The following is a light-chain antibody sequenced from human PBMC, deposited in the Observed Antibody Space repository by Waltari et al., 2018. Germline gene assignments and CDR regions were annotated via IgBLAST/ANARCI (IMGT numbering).Light chain of an antibody. CDR2: GAP. CDR1: QSVSSN. CDR3: QQYNNWPPWT. Sequence: EIVMTQSPATLSVSPGERATLSCRASQSVSSNLAWYQQKPGQAPRLLLYGAPTRATGIPARFIGSGSGTEFTLTISSLQSEDFAVYYCQQYNNWPPWTFGQGTKVEIK. V-gene: IGKV3-15*01. J-gene: IGKJ1*01.